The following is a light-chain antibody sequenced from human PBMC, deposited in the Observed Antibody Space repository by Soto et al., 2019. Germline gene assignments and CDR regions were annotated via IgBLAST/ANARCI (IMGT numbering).Light chain of an antibody. CDR2: GAS. CDR1: QSVRSCY. Sequence: EIVLTQSPGTLSLSPGERATLSCRASQSVRSCYLAWYQQKPGQAPRLLIYGASSRATGIPDRFSGSGSGTDFTLTISRLEPEDFAVYYCQQYGSSPPVTFGQGTKVEIK. V-gene: IGKV3-20*01. CDR3: QQYGSSPPVT. J-gene: IGKJ1*01.